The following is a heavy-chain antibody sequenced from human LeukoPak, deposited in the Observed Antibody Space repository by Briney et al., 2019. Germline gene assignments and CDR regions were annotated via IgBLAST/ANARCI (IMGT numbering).Heavy chain of an antibody. D-gene: IGHD3-22*01. CDR3: ARLTRFYDSRGYYDTFDI. CDR1: GYTFTGYY. J-gene: IGHJ3*02. V-gene: IGHV1-2*06. Sequence: ASVKVSCKASGYTFTGYYIHWVRQAPGQGLEWMGRINPNSGGTNYAQKFQGRVTMTRDTSISTVYMELSRLRSDDTAVYYCARLTRFYDSRGYYDTFDIWGQGTMVTVSS. CDR2: INPNSGGT.